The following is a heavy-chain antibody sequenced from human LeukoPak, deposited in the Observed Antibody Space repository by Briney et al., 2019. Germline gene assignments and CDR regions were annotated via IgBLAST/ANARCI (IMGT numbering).Heavy chain of an antibody. J-gene: IGHJ3*02. CDR1: GGSISSSSYY. Sequence: SETLSLTCTVSGGSISSSSYYWGWIRQPPGKGLEWIGSIYYSGSTYYNPSLKSRVTISVDTSKNQFSLKLSSVTAADTAVYYCARDLYYYDSSGYRGRDAFDIWGQGTMVTVSS. D-gene: IGHD3-22*01. CDR2: IYYSGST. CDR3: ARDLYYYDSSGYRGRDAFDI. V-gene: IGHV4-39*07.